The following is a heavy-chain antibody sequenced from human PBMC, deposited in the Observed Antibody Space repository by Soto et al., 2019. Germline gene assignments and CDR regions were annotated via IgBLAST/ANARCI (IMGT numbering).Heavy chain of an antibody. J-gene: IGHJ3*02. D-gene: IGHD3-10*01. Sequence: GGSLRLSCAASGFTVSSNDMSWVRQAPGKGLEWVSVIYSGGSTYYADSVKGRFTISRDNSKNTLYLQMNSLRAEDTAVYYCARAVYGSGSYYNGADAFDIWGQGTMVTVSS. CDR1: GFTVSSND. CDR3: ARAVYGSGSYYNGADAFDI. CDR2: IYSGGST. V-gene: IGHV3-53*01.